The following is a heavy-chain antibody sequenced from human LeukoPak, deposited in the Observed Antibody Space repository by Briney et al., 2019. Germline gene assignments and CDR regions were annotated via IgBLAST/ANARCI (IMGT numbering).Heavy chain of an antibody. CDR2: ISGSGGST. J-gene: IGHJ4*02. CDR1: GFTFSSYA. CDR3: ARGRRDGYNLGY. D-gene: IGHD5-24*01. V-gene: IGHV3-23*01. Sequence: GGSLRLSCAASGFTFSSYAMSWVRQAPGKGLEWVSAISGSGGSTYYADSVKGRFTISRDNSKNTLYLQMNSLRAEDTAVYYCARGRRDGYNLGYWGQGTLVAVSS.